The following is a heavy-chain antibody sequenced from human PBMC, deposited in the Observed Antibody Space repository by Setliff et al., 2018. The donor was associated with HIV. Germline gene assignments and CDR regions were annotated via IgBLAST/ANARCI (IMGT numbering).Heavy chain of an antibody. J-gene: IGHJ4*02. CDR2: LNWNGANT. Sequence: PGGSLRLSCTASGFTFDDYAMTWVRQVPGKGLEWVSSLNWNGANTDYGNSVKGRFTISRDNIKNSLYLQMNSLRAEDTAVYYCARESKGAMALEIFDYWGQGTLVTVSS. V-gene: IGHV3-20*04. D-gene: IGHD1-26*01. CDR1: GFTFDDYA. CDR3: ARESKGAMALEIFDY.